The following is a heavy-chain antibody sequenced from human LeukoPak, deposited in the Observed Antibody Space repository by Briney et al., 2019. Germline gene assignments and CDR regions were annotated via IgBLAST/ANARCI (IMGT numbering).Heavy chain of an antibody. D-gene: IGHD1-26*01. Sequence: SETLSLTCTVSGGSISSYYWSWIRQPPGKGLEWIGYIYYSGSTNYNPSLKSRVTISVDTSKNQFSLKLSSVTAADTAVYYCARLVGGSSSLDYWGQGTLVTVSS. CDR2: IYYSGST. V-gene: IGHV4-59*08. CDR1: GGSISSYY. CDR3: ARLVGGSSSLDY. J-gene: IGHJ4*02.